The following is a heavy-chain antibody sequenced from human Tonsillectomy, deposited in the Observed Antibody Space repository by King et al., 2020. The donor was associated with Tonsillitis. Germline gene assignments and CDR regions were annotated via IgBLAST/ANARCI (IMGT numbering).Heavy chain of an antibody. V-gene: IGHV2-5*02. CDR1: EFSVGVG. CDR2: IYWDDDK. D-gene: IGHD6-25*01. J-gene: IGHJ4*02. Sequence: ITLQESGPTLVKPTQTLTLTCSLSEFSVGVGVGWIRQPPGKALEWLALIYWDDDKRYSPSLKSRLTITKDTSRNQVVLTMTNMDPVDTATYYCAHRPLDGYLFDYWGQGALVTVSS. CDR3: AHRPLDGYLFDY.